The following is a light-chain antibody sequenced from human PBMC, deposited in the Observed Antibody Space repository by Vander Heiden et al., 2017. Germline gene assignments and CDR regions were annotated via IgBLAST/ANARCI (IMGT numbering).Light chain of an antibody. Sequence: QSAPTQPASGSGSPGPSITISCTGTSSDVGGYNYVSWYQQHPGKAPKLMIYDVSNRPSGVSNRFSGSKSGNTASLTISGLQAEDEADYYCSSYTSSSTYVFGTGTEVTVL. V-gene: IGLV2-14*01. J-gene: IGLJ1*01. CDR3: SSYTSSSTYV. CDR1: SSDVGGYNY. CDR2: DVS.